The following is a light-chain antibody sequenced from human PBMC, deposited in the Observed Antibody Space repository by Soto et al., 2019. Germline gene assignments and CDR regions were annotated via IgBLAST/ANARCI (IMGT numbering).Light chain of an antibody. J-gene: IGKJ2*01. V-gene: IGKV4-1*01. Sequence: DIVMTQSPDSLAVSRGERATINCKSSQSVLYSSNNKNYLAWYQQRPGQPPKLLIYWASTRESGVPDRFSGSGSGTDFTLTITSLQAEDVAVYSCQQYESTPPTFGQGTKLEIK. CDR1: QSVLYSSNNKNY. CDR3: QQYESTPPT. CDR2: WAS.